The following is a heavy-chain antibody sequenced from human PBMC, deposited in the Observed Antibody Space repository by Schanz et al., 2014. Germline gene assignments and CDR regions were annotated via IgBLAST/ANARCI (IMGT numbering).Heavy chain of an antibody. D-gene: IGHD6-13*01. J-gene: IGHJ5*02. V-gene: IGHV1-3*01. CDR1: GYTFKDHA. CDR2: INPANGNT. Sequence: QVQLVQSGPEVKKPGASVKVSCQASGYTFKDHAMHWVRQAPGQSREWLGWINPANGNTHYSPRLNGRVSISSDTAASTVYLHFSGLKSDGTAVYYCARDLRAAAESWFDPWGQGTPITVSS. CDR3: ARDLRAAAESWFDP.